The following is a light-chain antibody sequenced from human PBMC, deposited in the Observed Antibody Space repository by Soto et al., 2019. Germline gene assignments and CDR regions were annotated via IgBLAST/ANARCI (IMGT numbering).Light chain of an antibody. V-gene: IGLV2-8*01. CDR1: SSDVGGYNY. J-gene: IGLJ2*01. CDR2: EVS. CDR3: CAYAGSGTVV. Sequence: QSALSQPPSASGSPGQSVTISCTGTSSDVGGYNYVSWYQHHPGKAPKLMIYEVSKRPSGVPDRFSGSKSGNTASLTVSGLQAEDDSDYYCCAYAGSGTVVFGGGTKLTVL.